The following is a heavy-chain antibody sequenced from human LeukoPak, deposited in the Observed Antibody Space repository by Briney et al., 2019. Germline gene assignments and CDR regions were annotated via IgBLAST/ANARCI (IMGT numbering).Heavy chain of an antibody. CDR3: ARVPLVGANDY. D-gene: IGHD1-26*01. CDR2: INPNRGGT. CDR1: GYTFTGYY. Sequence: ASVKVSCKASGYTFTGYYMHWVRQAPGQGLEWMGWINPNRGGTNYAQKFQGRVTMTRDTSISTAYMELSRLRSDDTAVYYCARVPLVGANDYWGQGTLVTVSS. V-gene: IGHV1-2*02. J-gene: IGHJ4*02.